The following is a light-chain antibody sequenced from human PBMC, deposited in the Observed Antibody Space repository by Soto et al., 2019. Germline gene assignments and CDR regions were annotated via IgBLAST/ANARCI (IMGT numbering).Light chain of an antibody. V-gene: IGKV3-11*01. CDR1: QSISNY. CDR2: TAS. CDR3: QQRSTWPPWT. Sequence: EIVLTQSPATLSWSPGESATLYCRASQSISNYLAWYQQKPGQAPRLVIYTASSRATGIPARFSGSGSGTDFTLTISSLEPEDFAVYYCQQRSTWPPWTFGQGTKVEIK. J-gene: IGKJ1*01.